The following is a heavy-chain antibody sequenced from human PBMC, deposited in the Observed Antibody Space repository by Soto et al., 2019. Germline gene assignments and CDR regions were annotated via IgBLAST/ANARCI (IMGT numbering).Heavy chain of an antibody. Sequence: QVQLVQSGAEVKKPGASVKVSCKASGYTFTSYGISWVRQAPGQGLEWVGWISGHDGNTDYAHKFRGRVTMTTDTSTNTANMDLRSQRSDDTAVYYCARHNSQWPNWFDPWGQGTPVTVSS. CDR2: ISGHDGNT. CDR3: ARHNSQWPNWFDP. D-gene: IGHD1-1*01. CDR1: GYTFTSYG. V-gene: IGHV1-18*04. J-gene: IGHJ5*02.